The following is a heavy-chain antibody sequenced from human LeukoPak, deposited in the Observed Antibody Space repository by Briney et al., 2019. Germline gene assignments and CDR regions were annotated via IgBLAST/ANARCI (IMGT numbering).Heavy chain of an antibody. J-gene: IGHJ6*03. CDR2: INSEGSSI. CDR3: AKVKLSTNYDYVWGKRTPTAGYYYYYMDV. V-gene: IGHV3-74*01. Sequence: GGSLRLSCAASGYTLNSFGMLGLREAPGKGLVWVSRINSEGSSIICGDSVKGRFTISRDNAENTLSLQKKSVRAEDTAVYYCAKVKLSTNYDYVWGKRTPTAGYYYYYMDVWGKGTTVTVSS. D-gene: IGHD3-16*01. CDR1: GYTLNSFG.